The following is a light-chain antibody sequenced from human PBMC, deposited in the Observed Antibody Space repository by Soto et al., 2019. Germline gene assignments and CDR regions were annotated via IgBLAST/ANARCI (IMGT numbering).Light chain of an antibody. J-gene: IGKJ5*01. CDR1: QGVSTY. V-gene: IGKV1-9*01. Sequence: IQMTQSPSSLSASVGDRVTITCRASQGVSTYLAWYQQKPGKAPKLMIYEASTLQSGVPSRFSGSGSGTEFTLTISILLPEDFATYRCQQLYSLPFTFGQGTRLEIK. CDR3: QQLYSLPFT. CDR2: EAS.